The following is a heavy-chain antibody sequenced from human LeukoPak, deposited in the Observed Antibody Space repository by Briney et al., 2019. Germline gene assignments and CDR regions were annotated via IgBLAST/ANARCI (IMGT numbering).Heavy chain of an antibody. D-gene: IGHD6-19*01. CDR3: ARLVVAGTEVPTYYFDY. CDR1: GFTFSSYW. V-gene: IGHV3-7*01. J-gene: IGHJ4*02. Sequence: GGSLRLSCAASGFTFSSYWMSWVRQAPGKGLEWVANIKQDGSEKYYVDSVKGRFTISRDNAKNSLYLQMNSLRAEDTAVYYCARLVVAGTEVPTYYFDYWGQGTLVTVSS. CDR2: IKQDGSEK.